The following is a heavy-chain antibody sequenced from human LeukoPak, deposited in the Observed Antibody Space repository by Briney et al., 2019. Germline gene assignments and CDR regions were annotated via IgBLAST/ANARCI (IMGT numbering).Heavy chain of an antibody. J-gene: IGHJ5*02. Sequence: ASVKVSCKASGYTFTSYAMNWVRQAPGQGLEWMGWINTNTRNPTYAQGFTGRFVFSLDTSVSTAYLQISSLKAEDTAVYYCAREGVWWLRSWFDPWGQGTLVTVSS. CDR3: AREGVWWLRSWFDP. D-gene: IGHD5-12*01. CDR2: INTNTRNP. V-gene: IGHV7-4-1*02. CDR1: GYTFTSYA.